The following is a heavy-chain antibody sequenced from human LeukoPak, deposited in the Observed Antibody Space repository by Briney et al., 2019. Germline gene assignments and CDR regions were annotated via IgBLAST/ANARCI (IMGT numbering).Heavy chain of an antibody. Sequence: PGRSLRPSCAASGFTFDDYAMHWVRQAPGKGLEWVSGISWNSGSIGYADSVKGRFTISRDNAKNSLYLQMNSLRAEDTALYYCAKVLDYYGSGSNYYYYGMDVWGQGTTVTVSS. CDR1: GFTFDDYA. D-gene: IGHD3-10*01. J-gene: IGHJ6*02. V-gene: IGHV3-9*01. CDR3: AKVLDYYGSGSNYYYYGMDV. CDR2: ISWNSGSI.